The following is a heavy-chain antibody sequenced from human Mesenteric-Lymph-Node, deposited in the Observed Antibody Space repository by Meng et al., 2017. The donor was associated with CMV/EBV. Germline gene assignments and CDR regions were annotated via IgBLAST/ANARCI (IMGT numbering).Heavy chain of an antibody. Sequence: GESLKISCTASGFTFSSSWMHWVRQAPRKGLVWVSTISSDGSSTTYADSVKGRFTISRDNAKNTLYLQMNSLSAEDTAVYYCAKFGSGGYYYGMDGWGQGTTVTVSS. CDR1: GFTFSSSW. V-gene: IGHV3-74*01. J-gene: IGHJ6*02. CDR3: AKFGSGGYYYGMDG. CDR2: ISSDGSST. D-gene: IGHD3-10*01.